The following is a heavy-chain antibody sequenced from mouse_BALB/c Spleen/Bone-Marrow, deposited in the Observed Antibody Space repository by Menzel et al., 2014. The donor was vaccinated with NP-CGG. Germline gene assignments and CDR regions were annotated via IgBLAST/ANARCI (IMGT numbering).Heavy chain of an antibody. CDR3: ARPYEFGALFAY. J-gene: IGHJ3*01. V-gene: IGHV5-6*01. D-gene: IGHD2-3*01. CDR2: ISSGGSYT. CDR1: GFTFSSYG. Sequence: DVLLVESGGDLVKPGGSLKLSCAASGFTFSSYGMSWVRQTPDKRLEWVATISSGGSYTYYPDSVKGRFTISRDNAKNTLYLQMSSLKSEDTAMYYCARPYEFGALFAYWGQGTLVTVSA.